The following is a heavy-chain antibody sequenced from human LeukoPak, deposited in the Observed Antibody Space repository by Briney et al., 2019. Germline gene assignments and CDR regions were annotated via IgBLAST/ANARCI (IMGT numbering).Heavy chain of an antibody. V-gene: IGHV4-34*01. CDR1: GGSIRSYY. CDR2: INHSGST. J-gene: IGHJ4*02. D-gene: IGHD4-17*01. CDR3: ARVTTPYDYGDWNFDY. Sequence: SETLSLTCTVSGGSIRSYYWSWIRQPPGKGLEWIGEINHSGSTNYNPSLKSRVTISVDTSKNQFSLKLSSVTAADTAVYYCARVTTPYDYGDWNFDYWGQGTLVTVSS.